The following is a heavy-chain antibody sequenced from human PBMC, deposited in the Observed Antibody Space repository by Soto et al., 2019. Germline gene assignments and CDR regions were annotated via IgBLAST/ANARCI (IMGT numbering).Heavy chain of an antibody. V-gene: IGHV1-18*04. D-gene: IGHD1-7*01. CDR2: ISAYNGNT. J-gene: IGHJ6*02. Sequence: ASVKFSCKASGYTFTSYGISWVRQAPGQGLEWMGWISAYNGNTNYARKLQGRVTMTTDTSTSTAYMELRSLRSDDTAVYYCARAVGTVDYYYGMDVWGQGTTVTVSS. CDR3: ARAVGTVDYYYGMDV. CDR1: GYTFTSYG.